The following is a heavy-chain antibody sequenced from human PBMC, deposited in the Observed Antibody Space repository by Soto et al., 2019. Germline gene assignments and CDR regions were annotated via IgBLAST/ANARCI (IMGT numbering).Heavy chain of an antibody. CDR3: ARDVGWGGRPLVRPAD. J-gene: IGHJ4*02. CDR1: GFTFSSYA. CDR2: ISYDGSNK. D-gene: IGHD3-10*01. V-gene: IGHV3-30-3*01. Sequence: GGSLRLSCAASGFTFSSYAMHWVRQAPGKGLEWVAVISYDGSNKYYADSVKGRFTISRDNSKNTLYLQMNSLRAEDTAVYYCARDVGWGGRPLVRPADWGQGTLVTVSS.